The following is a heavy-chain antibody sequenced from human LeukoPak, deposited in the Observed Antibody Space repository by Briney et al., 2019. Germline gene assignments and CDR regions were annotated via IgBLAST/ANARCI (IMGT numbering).Heavy chain of an antibody. Sequence: HPGGSLRLSCTASGFTFSSYSMNWVRQAPGKGLEWVSYISSSSSTIYYADSVKGRFTISRDNAKNSLYLQMNSLRAEDTAVYYCARDSPHYCSSTSCYTGGVDYWGQGTLVTVSS. CDR2: ISSSSSTI. D-gene: IGHD2-2*02. CDR3: ARDSPHYCSSTSCYTGGVDY. J-gene: IGHJ4*02. V-gene: IGHV3-48*01. CDR1: GFTFSSYS.